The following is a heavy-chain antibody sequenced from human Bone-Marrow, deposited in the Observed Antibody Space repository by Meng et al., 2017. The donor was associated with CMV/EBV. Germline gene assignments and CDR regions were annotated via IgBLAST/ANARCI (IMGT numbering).Heavy chain of an antibody. CDR1: GFTFSSYS. Sequence: GGSLRLSCAASGFTFSSYSMNWVRQAPGKGLEWVSSISSSSSYIYYADSVKGRFTISRDNSKKSLYLQMNSLRVEDTAVYFCASLDTATFPGVAHWGQGTLVTVSS. J-gene: IGHJ5*02. CDR2: ISSSSSYI. D-gene: IGHD5-18*01. V-gene: IGHV3-21*01. CDR3: ASLDTATFPGVAH.